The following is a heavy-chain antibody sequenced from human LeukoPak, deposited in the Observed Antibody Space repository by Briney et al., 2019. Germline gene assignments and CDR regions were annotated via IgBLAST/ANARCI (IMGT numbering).Heavy chain of an antibody. D-gene: IGHD5-24*01. J-gene: IGHJ4*02. Sequence: PGGSLRLSCAASGFTFSDYYMSWIRQAPGKGLEWVSYISSSGSTIYYADSVKGRFTISRDNAKNSLYLQMNSLRAEDTAVYYCARDGGEGDGYNLGVKFDYWGQGTLVTVSS. V-gene: IGHV3-11*01. CDR2: ISSSGSTI. CDR1: GFTFSDYY. CDR3: ARDGGEGDGYNLGVKFDY.